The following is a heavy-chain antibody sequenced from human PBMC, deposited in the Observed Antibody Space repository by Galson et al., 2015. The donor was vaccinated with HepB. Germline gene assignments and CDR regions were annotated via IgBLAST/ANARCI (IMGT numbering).Heavy chain of an antibody. CDR3: ARIIGVGAAAPDGGGADY. J-gene: IGHJ4*02. Sequence: PALVKPTQTLTLTCTFSGFSLSTSGMCVSWIRQPPGKALEWLALIDWDDDKYYSTSLKTRLTISKDTSKNQVVLTMTNMDPVDTATYYCARIIGVGAAAPDGGGADYWGQGTLVTVSS. CDR1: GFSLSTSGMC. CDR2: IDWDDDK. D-gene: IGHD6-13*01. V-gene: IGHV2-70*01.